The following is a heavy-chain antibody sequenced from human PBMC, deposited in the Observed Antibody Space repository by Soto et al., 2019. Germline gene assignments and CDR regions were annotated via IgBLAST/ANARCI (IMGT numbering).Heavy chain of an antibody. CDR3: ARDNDFWSGYRESYNWFDP. CDR2: ISSSSSYI. Sequence: NPGGSLRLSCAASGFTFSSYSMNWVRQAPGKGLEWVSSISSSSSYIYYADSVKGRFTISRDNAKNSLYLQMNSLRAEDTAVYYCARDNDFWSGYRESYNWFDPWGQGTLVTVSS. J-gene: IGHJ5*02. V-gene: IGHV3-21*01. D-gene: IGHD3-3*01. CDR1: GFTFSSYS.